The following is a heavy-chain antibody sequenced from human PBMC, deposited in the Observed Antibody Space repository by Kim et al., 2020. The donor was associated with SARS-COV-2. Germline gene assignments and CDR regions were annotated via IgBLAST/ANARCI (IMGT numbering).Heavy chain of an antibody. V-gene: IGHV1-2*02. D-gene: IGHD6-13*01. CDR3: ARQQAAGNNWFDP. Sequence: YAQKFQGRVTMTRDTSISTAYMELSRLRSDDTAVYYCARQQAAGNNWFDPWGQGTLVTVSS. J-gene: IGHJ5*02.